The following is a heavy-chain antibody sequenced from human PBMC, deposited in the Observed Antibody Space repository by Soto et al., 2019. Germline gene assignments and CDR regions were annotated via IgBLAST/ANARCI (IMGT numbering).Heavy chain of an antibody. J-gene: IGHJ5*02. CDR1: GYTFTSYA. CDR3: ARVKAGNYYDSSGQTARRNNWFDP. Sequence: GASVKVSCKASGYTFTSYAMHWVRQAPGQRLEWMGWINAGNGNTKYSQKFQGRVTITRDTSASTAYMELSSLRSEDTAVYYCARVKAGNYYDSSGQTARRNNWFDPWGQGTLVTVSS. D-gene: IGHD3-22*01. CDR2: INAGNGNT. V-gene: IGHV1-3*01.